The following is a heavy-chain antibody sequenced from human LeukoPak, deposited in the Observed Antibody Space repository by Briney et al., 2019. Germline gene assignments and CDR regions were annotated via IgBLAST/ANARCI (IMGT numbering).Heavy chain of an antibody. CDR3: ARDALRARYFDL. CDR2: MKQDGRET. J-gene: IGHJ2*01. Sequence: GGSLRLSCVASEFTFTNYWMSWVRQAPGKGLEWVAHMKQDGRETHYVDSVKGRFTISRDNAKNSVYLQMNSLRAEDTAVYFCARDALRARYFDLWGRGTLVTVSS. CDR1: EFTFTNYW. D-gene: IGHD3-10*01. V-gene: IGHV3-7*01.